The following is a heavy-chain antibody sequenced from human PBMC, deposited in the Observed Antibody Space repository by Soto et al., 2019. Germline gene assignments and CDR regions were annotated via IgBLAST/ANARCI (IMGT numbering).Heavy chain of an antibody. J-gene: IGHJ4*02. Sequence: PGGSLRLSCAASGFTFSSYGMHWVRQAPGKGLEWVAVISYDGSNKYYADNVKGRFTISRDNSKNTLYLQMNSLRAEDTAFYYCAKDKIQHSSWFLFDYWGQGALVTVSS. V-gene: IGHV3-30*18. D-gene: IGHD6-13*01. CDR3: AKDKIQHSSWFLFDY. CDR1: GFTFSSYG. CDR2: ISYDGSNK.